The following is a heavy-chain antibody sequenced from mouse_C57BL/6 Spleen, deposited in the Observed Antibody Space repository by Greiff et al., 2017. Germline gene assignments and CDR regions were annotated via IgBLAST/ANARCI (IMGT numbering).Heavy chain of an antibody. Sequence: EVKVVESGGGLVQPGGSLSLSCAASGFTFTDYYMSWVRQPPGKALEWLGFIRNKANGYTTEYSASVKGRFTISRDNSQSILYLQMNALRAEDSATYYCARWGDYGPMDYWGQGTSVTVSS. CDR3: ARWGDYGPMDY. J-gene: IGHJ4*01. CDR1: GFTFTDYY. CDR2: IRNKANGYTT. V-gene: IGHV7-3*01. D-gene: IGHD2-4*01.